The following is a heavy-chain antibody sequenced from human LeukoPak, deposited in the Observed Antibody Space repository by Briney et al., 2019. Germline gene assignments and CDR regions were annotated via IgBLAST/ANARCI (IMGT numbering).Heavy chain of an antibody. CDR1: GFTFSSYG. CDR3: APNWNLDY. D-gene: IGHD1-1*01. V-gene: IGHV3-23*01. Sequence: GGSLRLSCAASGFTFSSYGLSWVRQSPGKGLEWVSTISSSGGSTYYADSVKGRFTISRDNSKNTVYLQLNSLRGEDTAIYYCAPNWNLDYWGQGSLVTVSS. CDR2: ISSSGGST. J-gene: IGHJ4*02.